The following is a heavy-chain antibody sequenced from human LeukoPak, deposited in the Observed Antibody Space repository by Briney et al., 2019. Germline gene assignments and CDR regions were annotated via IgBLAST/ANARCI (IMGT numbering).Heavy chain of an antibody. J-gene: IGHJ4*02. CDR3: ARDQDYSYFDY. Sequence: GGSLRLSCAASGFTFSSYWMSWVRQAPGKGLVWVANIKQDGSEKYYVDSVKGRFTISRDNAKNSLYLQMNSLRAEDTAVYYCARDQDYSYFDYWGQGTLVTVSS. V-gene: IGHV3-7*03. CDR2: IKQDGSEK. D-gene: IGHD2-15*01. CDR1: GFTFSSYW.